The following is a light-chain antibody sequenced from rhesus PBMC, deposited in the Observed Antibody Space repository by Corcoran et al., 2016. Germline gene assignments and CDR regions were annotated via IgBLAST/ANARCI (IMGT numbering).Light chain of an antibody. CDR1: SSDIGSSNR. V-gene: IGLV2-13*03. Sequence: QAAPTPSPSVSVSPGPSVTISCAGTSSDIGSSNRVSWYQLHPGKAPNVMIYEVINRPSGVSARFSGSKAGNTTSLTISGLQAEDEADYYCSSYATLNSFIFGSRTRLTVL. CDR3: SSYATLNSFI. J-gene: IGLJ1*01. CDR2: EVI.